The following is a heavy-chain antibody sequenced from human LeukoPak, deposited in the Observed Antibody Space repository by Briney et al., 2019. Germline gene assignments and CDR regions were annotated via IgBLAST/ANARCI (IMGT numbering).Heavy chain of an antibody. CDR3: ARARGYYDSSGSTVDY. CDR1: GYTFTGYY. D-gene: IGHD3-22*01. V-gene: IGHV1-2*02. CDR2: INPNSGGT. Sequence: GASVKVSCKASGYTFTGYYMHWVRQAPGQGLEWMGWINPNSGGTNYAQKFQGRVTMTRDTSISTAYMELSRLRSDDTAVYYCARARGYYDSSGSTVDYWGQGTLVTVSS. J-gene: IGHJ4*02.